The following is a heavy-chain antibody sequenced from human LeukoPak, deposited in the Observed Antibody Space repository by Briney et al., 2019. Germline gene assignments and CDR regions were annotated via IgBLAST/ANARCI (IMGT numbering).Heavy chain of an antibody. Sequence: ASVKVSCKASGYTFTSYYMHWLRQAPRQRLEWMGIINSSGGSTSYVQKFQGRVTMTRDTSTSTVYMELSSLRSEDTAVYYCFVTGLGSSPSIFDDWGQGTLVTVSS. CDR1: GYTFTSYY. CDR2: INSSGGST. D-gene: IGHD6-6*01. CDR3: FVTGLGSSPSIFDD. J-gene: IGHJ4*02. V-gene: IGHV1-46*01.